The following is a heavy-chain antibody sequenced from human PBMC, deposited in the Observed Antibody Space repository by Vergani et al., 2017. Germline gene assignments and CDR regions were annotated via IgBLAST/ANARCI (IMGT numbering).Heavy chain of an antibody. V-gene: IGHV1-69*02. CDR1: GGTFSSYT. J-gene: IGHJ5*02. D-gene: IGHD5-24*01. Sequence: QVQLVQSGAEVKKPGSSVKVSCKASGGTFSSYTISWVRQAPGQGLEWMGRIIPILGIANYAQKFQGRVTITADKSTSTAYMELSSLRSEDTAVYYCARRRGEMAGREGLEFDPWGQGTLVTVSS. CDR2: IIPILGIA. CDR3: ARRRGEMAGREGLEFDP.